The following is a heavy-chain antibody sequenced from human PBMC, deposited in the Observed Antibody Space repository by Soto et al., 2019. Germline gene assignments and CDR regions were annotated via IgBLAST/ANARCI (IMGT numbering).Heavy chain of an antibody. CDR2: FIAMLGTP. V-gene: IGHV1-69*01. CDR1: GGTFGSQG. D-gene: IGHD5-18*01. CDR3: ARGAMANFGY. J-gene: IGHJ4*02. Sequence: QVQLVQSGAEVKKPGSSVKVSCKAAGGTFGSQGIAWVRQAPGQWLAWMGGFIAMLGTPTYAKKVQGRATISADESLTSSYLELRSLRSEDTGLYFCARGAMANFGYWGQGTVVTVSS.